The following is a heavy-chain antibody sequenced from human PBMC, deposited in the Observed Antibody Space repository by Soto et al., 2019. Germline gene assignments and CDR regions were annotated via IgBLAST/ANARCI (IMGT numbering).Heavy chain of an antibody. CDR1: GGSISSYY. Sequence: ETLSLTCTVSGGSISSYYWSWIRQPPGKGLEWIGYIYYSGSTNYNPSLKSRVTISVDTSKNQFSLKLSSVTAADTAVYYCARDGSTVTPYYYGMDVWGQGTTVTVSS. CDR3: ARDGSTVTPYYYGMDV. CDR2: IYYSGST. D-gene: IGHD4-17*01. J-gene: IGHJ6*02. V-gene: IGHV4-59*01.